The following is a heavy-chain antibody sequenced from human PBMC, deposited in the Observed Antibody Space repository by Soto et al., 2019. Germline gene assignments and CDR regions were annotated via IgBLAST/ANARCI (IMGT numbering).Heavy chain of an antibody. D-gene: IGHD2-15*01. CDR1: GYSFTSYW. CDR2: IYPGDSDT. V-gene: IGHV5-51*01. Sequence: GESLKISCKGSGYSFTSYWIGWVRQMPGKGLEWMGIIYPGDSDTRYSPSFQGQVTISADKSISTAYMELSSLRSEDTAVYYCARADCSGGSCYSRTDAFDIWGQGTMVTVSS. CDR3: ARADCSGGSCYSRTDAFDI. J-gene: IGHJ3*02.